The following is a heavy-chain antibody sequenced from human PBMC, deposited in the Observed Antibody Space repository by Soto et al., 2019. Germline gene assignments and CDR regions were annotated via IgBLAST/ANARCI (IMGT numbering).Heavy chain of an antibody. CDR2: IDQDRGSEI. CDR1: GFTFSNHW. CDR3: AKDRPPRAIDLYFDY. D-gene: IGHD3-16*02. Sequence: GGSLRLSCAASGFTFSNHWMTWVRQAPGKGLEWVATIDQDRGSEIYHVDSVKGRFTISRDNAKNTLYLQMNSLRAEDTAVYYCAKDRPPRAIDLYFDYWGQGTLVTVSS. J-gene: IGHJ4*02. V-gene: IGHV3-7*05.